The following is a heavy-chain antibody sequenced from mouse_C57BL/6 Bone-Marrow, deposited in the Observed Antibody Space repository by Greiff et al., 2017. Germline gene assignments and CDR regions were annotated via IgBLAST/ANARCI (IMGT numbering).Heavy chain of an antibody. V-gene: IGHV1-76*01. CDR2: IYPGSGNT. J-gene: IGHJ1*03. CDR1: GYTFTDYA. D-gene: IGHD1-1*01. CDR3: AREGILTTVFYSYFDV. Sequence: QVHVQQSGAELVRPGASVKLSCKASGYTFTDYAINWVKQRPGQGLEWIARIYPGSGNTYYNEKFKGKATLTAEKSSSTAYMQLSRLTSGDSAVYFCAREGILTTVFYSYFDVWGTGTTLTVSS.